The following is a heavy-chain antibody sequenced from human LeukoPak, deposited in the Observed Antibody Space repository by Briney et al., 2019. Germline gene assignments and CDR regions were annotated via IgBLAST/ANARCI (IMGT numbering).Heavy chain of an antibody. D-gene: IGHD2-21*01. V-gene: IGHV3-74*01. Sequence: GGSLRLSCAASGFTFSSYWMHWVRQAPGKGLVWVSRINSDGSSTSYADSVKGRFTISRDNAKNTLYLQMNSLRAEDTAVYYCAPLGGANYCGGDCYKGYWFDPWGQGTLVTVSS. CDR3: APLGGANYCGGDCYKGYWFDP. CDR1: GFTFSSYW. J-gene: IGHJ5*02. CDR2: INSDGSST.